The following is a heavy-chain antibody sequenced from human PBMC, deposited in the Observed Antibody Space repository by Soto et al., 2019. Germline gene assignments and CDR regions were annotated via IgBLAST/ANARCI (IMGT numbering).Heavy chain of an antibody. CDR2: ISSTTNYI. Sequence: PGRSLRLSCAASGSTFTRYSMNWVRQAPGKGLEWVSSISSTTNYIYYGDSMKGRFTISRENAKNSLYLEMNSLRAEDTAVYYCARESEDLTSNFDYWGQGTLVTVSS. J-gene: IGHJ4*02. CDR3: ARESEDLTSNFDY. V-gene: IGHV3-21*06. CDR1: GSTFTRYS.